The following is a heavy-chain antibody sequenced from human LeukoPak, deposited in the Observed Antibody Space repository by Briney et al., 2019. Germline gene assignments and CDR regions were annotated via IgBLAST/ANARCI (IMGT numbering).Heavy chain of an antibody. CDR2: ISGSGGST. CDR1: GFTFSSYA. V-gene: IGHV3-23*01. J-gene: IGHJ4*02. Sequence: PGGSLRLSRAASGFTFSSYAMSWVRQAPGKGLEWVSAISGSGGSTYYAGSVKGRFTISRDNSKNTLYLQMNSLRAEDTAVYYCAKYHNLYIVVVPARSSYYFDYWGQGTLVTVSS. D-gene: IGHD2-2*01. CDR3: AKYHNLYIVVVPARSSYYFDY.